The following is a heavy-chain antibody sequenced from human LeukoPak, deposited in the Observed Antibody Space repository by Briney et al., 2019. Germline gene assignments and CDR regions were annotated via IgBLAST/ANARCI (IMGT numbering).Heavy chain of an antibody. CDR1: GFTFSNFA. V-gene: IGHV3-23*01. CDR3: AKDSDGGRCGDY. D-gene: IGHD4-23*01. CDR2: ISADGGGT. Sequence: GGSLRLSCAASGFTFSNFAMSWVRQAPGKGLEWVSGISADGGGTYYADSVKVRYSISRDNSKNMLYVQMNRLRDEDTAVYYCAKDSDGGRCGDYWGQGTLVTVSS. J-gene: IGHJ4*02.